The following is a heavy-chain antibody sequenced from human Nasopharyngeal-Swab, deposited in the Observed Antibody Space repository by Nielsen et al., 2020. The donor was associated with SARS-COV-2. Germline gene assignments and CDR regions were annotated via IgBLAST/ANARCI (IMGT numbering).Heavy chain of an antibody. D-gene: IGHD3-22*01. CDR1: GFSVTSHG. J-gene: IGHJ4*02. CDR2: IWYDGTNK. CDR3: HLSSGYDGYINY. V-gene: IGHV3-33*01. Sequence: GESLKISCKASGFSVTSHGMHWVRQAPGKGLEWVAVIWYDGTNKFYADSVKGRFTISRDNSKNTLYLQMNSLRAEDTAMYYCHLSSGYDGYINYWGQGTRVTVSS.